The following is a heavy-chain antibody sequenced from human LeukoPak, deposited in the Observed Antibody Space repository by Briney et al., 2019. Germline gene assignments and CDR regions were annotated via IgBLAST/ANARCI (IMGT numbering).Heavy chain of an antibody. CDR3: ARDSGFGGYGK. Sequence: SETLSLTCTVSGGSISSHYWTWIRQPPGKGLEWIGYIFYSGSINYNPSLKSRVTISVDTSKNQFSLKLSSVTAADTAVYYCARDSGFGGYGKWGQGTLVTVSS. J-gene: IGHJ4*02. D-gene: IGHD5-12*01. CDR1: GGSISSHY. V-gene: IGHV4-59*11. CDR2: IFYSGSI.